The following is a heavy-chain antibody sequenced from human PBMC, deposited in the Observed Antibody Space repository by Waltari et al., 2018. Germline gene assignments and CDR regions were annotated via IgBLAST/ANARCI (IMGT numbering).Heavy chain of an antibody. CDR1: GGSFSGYY. CDR2: INHSGST. V-gene: IGHV4-34*01. D-gene: IGHD6-13*01. J-gene: IGHJ6*03. CDR3: ASRGSSWPPLGYMDV. Sequence: QVQLQQWGAGLLKPSETLSLTCAIYGGSFSGYYWSWIRQPPGKGLEWIGEINHSGSTNYNPSLKSRVTISVDTSKNQFSLKLSSVTAADTAVYYCASRGSSWPPLGYMDVWGKGTTVTVSS.